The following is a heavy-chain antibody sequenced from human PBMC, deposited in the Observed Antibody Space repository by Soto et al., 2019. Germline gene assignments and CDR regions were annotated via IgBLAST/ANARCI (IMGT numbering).Heavy chain of an antibody. V-gene: IGHV4-34*01. CDR2: INHSGST. J-gene: IGHJ3*02. CDR3: ARAGPRRGRGYSYGQRLDAFDI. CDR1: GGSFSCYY. Sequence: SETLSLTCAVYGGSFSCYYWSWIRQPPGKGLEWIGEINHSGSTNYNPSLKSRVTISVDTSKNQFSLKLSSVTAADTAVYYCARAGPRRGRGYSYGQRLDAFDIWGQGTMVTVSS. D-gene: IGHD5-18*01.